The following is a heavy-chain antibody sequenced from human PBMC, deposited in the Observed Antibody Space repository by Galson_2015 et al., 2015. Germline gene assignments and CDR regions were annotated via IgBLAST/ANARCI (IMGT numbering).Heavy chain of an antibody. V-gene: IGHV3-30*18. CDR2: ILYDGSKE. J-gene: IGHJ4*02. CDR3: AKDIGLRGVAYGYFDY. D-gene: IGHD4-17*01. Sequence: SLRLSCAASGFNFSAYGMHWVRQAPGKGLGWVAVILYDGSKEYYADSVKGRFTISRDNSKNTLYLQMNSLRDEDTAVYYCAKDIGLRGVAYGYFDYWGQGTLVTVSS. CDR1: GFNFSAYG.